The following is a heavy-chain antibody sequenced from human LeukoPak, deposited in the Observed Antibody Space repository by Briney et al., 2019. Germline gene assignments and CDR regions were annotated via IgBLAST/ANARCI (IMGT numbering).Heavy chain of an antibody. D-gene: IGHD3-3*01. Sequence: SEXLSLTCAVYGGSFSGYYWSWLRQPPGKGLEWIGEINHSGSTNYNPSLTSRVTISVDTSKNQFSLKLSSVTATDTAVYYCARGFGVLYYYYYYMDVWGKGTTVTVSS. V-gene: IGHV4-34*01. CDR2: INHSGST. J-gene: IGHJ6*03. CDR3: ARGFGVLYYYYYYMDV. CDR1: GGSFSGYY.